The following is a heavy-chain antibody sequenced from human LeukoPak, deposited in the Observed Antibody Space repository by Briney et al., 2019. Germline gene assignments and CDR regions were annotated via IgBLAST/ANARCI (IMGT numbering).Heavy chain of an antibody. CDR2: IYSGGDT. CDR3: ARDLGHCSGGSCYSVGWFDP. Sequence: GGSLRLSCAASEFTVSSNYMSWVRQAPGKGLEWVSAIYSGGDTYYADSVKGRFTVSRDNSKNTLYLQMNSLRAEDTAVYYCARDLGHCSGGSCYSVGWFDPWGQGTLVTVSS. D-gene: IGHD2-15*01. J-gene: IGHJ5*02. V-gene: IGHV3-53*01. CDR1: EFTVSSNY.